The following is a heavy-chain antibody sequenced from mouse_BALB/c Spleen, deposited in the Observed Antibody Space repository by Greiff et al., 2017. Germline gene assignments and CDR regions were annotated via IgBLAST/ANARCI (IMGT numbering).Heavy chain of an antibody. Sequence: EVKLVESGAELVKPGASVKLSCTASGFNIKDTYMHWVKQRPEQGLEWIGRIDPANGNTKYDPKFQGKATITADTSSNTAYLQLSSLTSEDTAVYYCARWATPHWYFDVWGAGTTVTVSS. CDR3: ARWATPHWYFDV. CDR1: GFNIKDTY. J-gene: IGHJ1*01. V-gene: IGHV14-3*02. CDR2: IDPANGNT. D-gene: IGHD3-1*01.